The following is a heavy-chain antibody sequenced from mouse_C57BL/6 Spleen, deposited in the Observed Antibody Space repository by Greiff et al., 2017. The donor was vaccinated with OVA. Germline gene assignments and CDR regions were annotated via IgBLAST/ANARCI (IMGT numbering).Heavy chain of an antibody. V-gene: IGHV1-53*01. D-gene: IGHD1-1*01. CDR1: GYTFTSYW. CDR3: ASPSYYGSYYFDY. CDR2: INPSNGGT. J-gene: IGHJ2*01. Sequence: VQLQESGTELVKPGASVKLSCKASGYTFTSYWMHWVKQRPGQGLEWIGNINPSNGGTNYNEKFKSKATLTVDKSSSTAYMQLSSLTSEDSAVYYCASPSYYGSYYFDYWGQGTTLTVSS.